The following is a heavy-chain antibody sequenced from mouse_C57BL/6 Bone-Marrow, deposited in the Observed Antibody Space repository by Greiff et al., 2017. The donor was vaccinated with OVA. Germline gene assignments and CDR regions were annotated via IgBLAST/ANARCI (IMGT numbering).Heavy chain of an antibody. CDR3: ARHEGWWAMDY. J-gene: IGHJ4*01. D-gene: IGHD1-1*02. CDR1: GFTFTDYG. CDR2: ISHLAYST. Sequence: EVKVVESGGGLVQPGGSLKLSCAASGFTFTDYGMAWVRQAPRKGPEWVAFISHLAYSTYYDDTVTGRFTISRENAKNTLYLEMSSLRSEDTAMYYCARHEGWWAMDYWGQGTSVTVSS. V-gene: IGHV5-15*01.